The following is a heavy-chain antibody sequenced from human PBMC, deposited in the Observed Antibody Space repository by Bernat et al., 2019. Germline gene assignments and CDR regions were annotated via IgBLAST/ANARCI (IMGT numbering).Heavy chain of an antibody. CDR1: GFTFSSYA. D-gene: IGHD2-8*02. Sequence: QVQLVESGGGVVQPGRSLRLSCAASGFTFSSYAMHWVRQAPGKGLEWVAVISYDGSNKYYADSVKGRFTISRDNSKNTLYLQMNSLRAEDTAVYYCARDWWDSSPTYYYYCYGMDVWGQGTTVTVSS. V-gene: IGHV3-30-3*01. CDR3: ARDWWDSSPTYYYYCYGMDV. CDR2: ISYDGSNK. J-gene: IGHJ6*02.